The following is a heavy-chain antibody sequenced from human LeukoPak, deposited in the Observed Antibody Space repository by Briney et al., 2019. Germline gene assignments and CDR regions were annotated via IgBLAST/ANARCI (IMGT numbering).Heavy chain of an antibody. CDR3: ARELDNWKDPLDYYGMDV. V-gene: IGHV1-18*01. D-gene: IGHD1-1*01. J-gene: IGHJ6*02. Sequence: GASVKVSCKASGYTFTSYGISWVRQAPGQGLEWMGWISAYNGNTNYAQKLQGRVTMTTDTSTSTAYMELRSLRSDDTAVYYCARELDNWKDPLDYYGMDVWGQGTTVTVSS. CDR1: GYTFTSYG. CDR2: ISAYNGNT.